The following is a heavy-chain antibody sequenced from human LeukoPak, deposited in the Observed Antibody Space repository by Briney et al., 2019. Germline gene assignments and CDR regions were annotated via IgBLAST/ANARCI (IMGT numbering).Heavy chain of an antibody. D-gene: IGHD7-27*01. CDR3: ASPDWGSAGSGSFDY. Sequence: PSGTLSLTCTLSGGSISGYYWGWIRQPPGKGLECIGNFYVNGYTYYNLSLKSRLTQSADTSKNQFSLKESSVTAADTAVYYCASPDWGSAGSGSFDYWGQGALVTVSS. CDR2: FYVNGYT. V-gene: IGHV4-59*04. J-gene: IGHJ4*02. CDR1: GGSISGYY.